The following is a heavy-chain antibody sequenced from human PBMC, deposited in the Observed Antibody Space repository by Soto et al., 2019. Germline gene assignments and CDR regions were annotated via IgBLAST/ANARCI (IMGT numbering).Heavy chain of an antibody. CDR2: IKQDGSDK. CDR1: GFTFRDYW. CDR3: ARGRVDFGY. V-gene: IGHV3-7*01. J-gene: IGHJ4*02. D-gene: IGHD3-3*01. Sequence: GGSLRLSCAASGFTFRDYWMSWVLQAPGRGLEWVANIKQDGSDKYYVDSVKGRFTISRDNAKDFLYLQMNSLRADDTAVYYCARGRVDFGYWGQGILVTVSS.